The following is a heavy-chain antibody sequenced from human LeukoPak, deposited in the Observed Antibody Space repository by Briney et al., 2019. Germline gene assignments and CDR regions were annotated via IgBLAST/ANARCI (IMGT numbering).Heavy chain of an antibody. CDR3: ARDRMGAGPTTFDY. Sequence: PGGSLRLSCAASGFTFSDYYMTWVRQAPGKGLELVSYISTSGGSMYYADSLKGRFTISRDNAKNTLSLQMNSLRADDTAVYYCARDRMGAGPTTFDYWGQGTLVTVSS. CDR1: GFTFSDYY. J-gene: IGHJ4*02. D-gene: IGHD1-26*01. CDR2: ISTSGGSM. V-gene: IGHV3-11*04.